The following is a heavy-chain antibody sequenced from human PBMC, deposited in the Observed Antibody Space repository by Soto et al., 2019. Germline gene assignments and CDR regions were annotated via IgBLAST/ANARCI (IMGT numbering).Heavy chain of an antibody. CDR3: ARVLEGYYDSGGHGLPH. Sequence: QVQLVQSGGEVKKPGASVKVSCKASGYTFTSYGITWVRQAPGQGLEWMGWISAYNGYTKYAQRLQGRVTITTDTSTSTAYMELRSLRSDDTAVYYCARVLEGYYDSGGHGLPHWGQGTLVTVSS. CDR1: GYTFTSYG. V-gene: IGHV1-18*01. J-gene: IGHJ1*01. CDR2: ISAYNGYT. D-gene: IGHD3-22*01.